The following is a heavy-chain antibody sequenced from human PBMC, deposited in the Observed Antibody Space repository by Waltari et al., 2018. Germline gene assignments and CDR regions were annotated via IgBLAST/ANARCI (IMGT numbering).Heavy chain of an antibody. CDR1: GFTFDDYT. CDR3: AKDTDSNDYYYYMDV. D-gene: IGHD2-8*01. J-gene: IGHJ6*03. CDR2: ISWDGGST. Sequence: EVKLVESGGGLVQPGRSLRLSCAASGFTFDDYTMHWVRQAPGKGLEWVSLISWDGGSTYYADSVKGRFTISRDNSKNSLYLQMNSLRTEDTALYYCAKDTDSNDYYYYMDVWGKGTTVTVSS. V-gene: IGHV3-43*01.